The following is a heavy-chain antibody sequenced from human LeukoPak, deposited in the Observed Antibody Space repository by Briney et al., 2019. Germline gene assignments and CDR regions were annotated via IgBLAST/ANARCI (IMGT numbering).Heavy chain of an antibody. CDR2: ISSSSSYI. J-gene: IGHJ4*02. Sequence: GGSLRLSCAVSGFTFDDYTMNWVRQAPGKGLEWVSSISSSSSYIYYADSVKGRFTISRDNAKNSLYLQMNSLRAEDTAVYYCASTTDILGYCSSTSCAFDYWGQGTLVTVSS. CDR3: ASTTDILGYCSSTSCAFDY. D-gene: IGHD2-2*01. V-gene: IGHV3-21*01. CDR1: GFTFDDYT.